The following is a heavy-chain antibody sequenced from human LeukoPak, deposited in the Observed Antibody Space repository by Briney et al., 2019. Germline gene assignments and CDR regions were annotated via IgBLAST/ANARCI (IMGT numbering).Heavy chain of an antibody. CDR1: GFAFSTSA. J-gene: IGHJ6*02. D-gene: IGHD3-10*01. Sequence: GGSLRLSCAASGFAFSTSAMSWVRQAPEKGLEWVSAMSGSGGSTHYADSVKGRFTISRDSSKNTLYLQMNSLRAEDTAVYYCAKGRSGTYYYYGMDVWGQGTTVTVSS. CDR2: MSGSGGST. CDR3: AKGRSGTYYYYGMDV. V-gene: IGHV3-23*01.